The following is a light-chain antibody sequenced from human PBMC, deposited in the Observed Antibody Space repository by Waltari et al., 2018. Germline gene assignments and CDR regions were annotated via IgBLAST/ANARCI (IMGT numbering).Light chain of an antibody. J-gene: IGKJ4*01. V-gene: IGKV3-15*01. CDR1: QSISSN. CDR2: AAS. Sequence: EIVLTQSPATLSLSPGERATLSFRASQSISSNLAWYQQKPGQAPRLLIYAASTRATGIPARFSGSGSGTEFTLTISSLQSEDFVLYYCQQYNSWVTFGGGTKVEIK. CDR3: QQYNSWVT.